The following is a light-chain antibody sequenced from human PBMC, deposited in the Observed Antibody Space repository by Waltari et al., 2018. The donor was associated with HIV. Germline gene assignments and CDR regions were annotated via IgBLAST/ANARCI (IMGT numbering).Light chain of an antibody. CDR2: EAS. CDR1: QSVSSY. J-gene: IGKJ2*01. CDR3: QQYGSSMFT. V-gene: IGKV3-11*01. Sequence: DIVLTQSPATLSLSPGERATLSCRASQSVSSYLAWYQQKPGQAPRLLIYEASNRATGIPARFSGSGSGTDFTLTISSLEPEDFAVYYCQQYGSSMFTFGQGTKLEI.